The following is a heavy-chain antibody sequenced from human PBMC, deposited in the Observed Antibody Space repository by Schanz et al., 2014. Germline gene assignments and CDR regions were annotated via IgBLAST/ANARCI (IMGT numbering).Heavy chain of an antibody. CDR1: GYTFTSSG. CDR2: ISPNSGDT. CDR3: ARENKDYDSILNKFFHYGLDL. V-gene: IGHV1-2*06. Sequence: QVQLVQSGSELKKPGASVKVSCKASGYTFTSSGFSWVRQAPGQGLEWMGRISPNSGDTHSAQKFQGRVTMTWDRSISTANMELSRLRSDDTAVYYCARENKDYDSILNKFFHYGLDLWGQGTTVTVSS. D-gene: IGHD3-3*02. J-gene: IGHJ6*02.